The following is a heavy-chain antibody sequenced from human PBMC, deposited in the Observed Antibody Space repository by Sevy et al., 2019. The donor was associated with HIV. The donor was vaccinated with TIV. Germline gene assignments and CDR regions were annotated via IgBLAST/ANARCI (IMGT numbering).Heavy chain of an antibody. Sequence: GGSLRLSCAASGFSVSTHAMHRVRQAPRKGLEWVALISYDRSSKYYADSVKGRLTISRDNSKNTLYLQMSSLRPDDTAVYYCTRDAGYSTGWYPSDYWGQGTLVTVSS. V-gene: IGHV3-30-3*01. CDR3: TRDAGYSTGWYPSDY. D-gene: IGHD6-19*01. CDR2: ISYDRSSK. J-gene: IGHJ4*02. CDR1: GFSVSTHA.